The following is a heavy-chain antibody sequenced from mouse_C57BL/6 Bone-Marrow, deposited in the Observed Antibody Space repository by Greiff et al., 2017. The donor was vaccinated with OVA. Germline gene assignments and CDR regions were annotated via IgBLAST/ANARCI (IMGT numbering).Heavy chain of an antibody. CDR2: IYPRDGST. D-gene: IGHD1-1*01. J-gene: IGHJ1*03. CDR3: AREGGGGSSRHWYFDV. V-gene: IGHV1-85*01. Sequence: VQLKQSGPELVKPGASVKLSCKASGYTFTSYDINWVKQRPGQGLEWIGWIYPRDGSTKYNEKFKGKATLTVDTSSSTAYMELHSLTSEDSAVYFCAREGGGGSSRHWYFDVWGTGTTVTVSS. CDR1: GYTFTSYD.